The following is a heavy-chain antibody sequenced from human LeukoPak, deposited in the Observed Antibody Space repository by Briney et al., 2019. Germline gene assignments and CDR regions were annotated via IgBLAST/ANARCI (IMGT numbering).Heavy chain of an antibody. V-gene: IGHV3-23*01. CDR1: GFTFSNFG. CDR3: AEGDYYDFDY. J-gene: IGHJ4*02. CDR2: ITSGVGIT. Sequence: GGSLRLSCAASGFTFSNFGMNWVRQAPGKGLEWVSIITSGVGITYYADSVKGRFTISRDNSKNTLYLQMNSLRAEDTAVYYCAEGDYYDFDYWGQGTLVTVSS. D-gene: IGHD3-10*01.